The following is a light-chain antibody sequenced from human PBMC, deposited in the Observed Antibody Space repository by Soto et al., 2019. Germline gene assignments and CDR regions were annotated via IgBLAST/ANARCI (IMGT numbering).Light chain of an antibody. J-gene: IGKJ2*01. V-gene: IGKV3-20*01. CDR3: QQNNDWYT. Sequence: EIVLTQSPGTLSLSPGERATLSCRASQSFTSTSLAWYQQKPGQAPRLLISGASRRAAGIPDRFSGSGSGTDFTLTISRLESEDFAVYYCQQNNDWYTFGQGTRLEIK. CDR2: GAS. CDR1: QSFTSTS.